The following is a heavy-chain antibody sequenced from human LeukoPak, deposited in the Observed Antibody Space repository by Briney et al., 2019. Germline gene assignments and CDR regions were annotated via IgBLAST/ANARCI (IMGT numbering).Heavy chain of an antibody. J-gene: IGHJ3*02. V-gene: IGHV3-20*04. D-gene: IGHD3-10*01. Sequence: PGGSLRLSCAASGFTFDDYGMTWVRKAPGKGLEWVSGINWNGGRIDYAESVKGRFTISRDNAKNSLYLQMNSLRAEDTALYYCARRFGELEPAFDTWGQGTMVTVSS. CDR2: INWNGGRI. CDR1: GFTFDDYG. CDR3: ARRFGELEPAFDT.